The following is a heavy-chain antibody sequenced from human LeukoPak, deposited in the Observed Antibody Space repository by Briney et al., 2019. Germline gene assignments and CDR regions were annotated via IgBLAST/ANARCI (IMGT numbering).Heavy chain of an antibody. Sequence: SETLSLTCTVSGGSISSYYWGWIRQPPGKGLEWIGYIYYSGSTNYNPSLKSRVTISVDTSKNQFSLKLSSVTAADTAVYYCARVSTATVTTEHWGQGTLVTVSS. V-gene: IGHV4-59*01. J-gene: IGHJ1*01. CDR1: GGSISSYY. D-gene: IGHD4-11*01. CDR3: ARVSTATVTTEH. CDR2: IYYSGST.